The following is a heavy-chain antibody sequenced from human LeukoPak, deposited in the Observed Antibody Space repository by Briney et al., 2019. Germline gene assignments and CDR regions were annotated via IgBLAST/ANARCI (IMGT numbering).Heavy chain of an antibody. V-gene: IGHV3-53*04. CDR3: ASSSWYQNFDY. CDR2: IYSGGST. D-gene: IGHD6-13*01. CDR1: GFTFSSYW. J-gene: IGHJ4*02. Sequence: GGSLRLSCAASGFTFSSYWMYWVRQAPGKGLEWVSVIYSGGSTYYADSVKGRFTISRHNSKNTLYLQMNSLRAEDTAVYYCASSSWYQNFDYWGQGTLVTVSS.